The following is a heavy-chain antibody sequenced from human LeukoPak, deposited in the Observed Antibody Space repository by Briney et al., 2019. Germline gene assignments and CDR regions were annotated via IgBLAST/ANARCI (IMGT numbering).Heavy chain of an antibody. J-gene: IGHJ4*02. CDR1: GFTFTSYA. Sequence: GGSLRLSCAASGFTFTSYAMSWVRQAPGKGLEWVSTISGNGGGTYYADSVKGRFTISRDNSKNTLYLQMNSLRAEDTAVYYCAKQRDYSSSWYDPNLDYWGQGTLVTVSS. D-gene: IGHD6-13*01. CDR3: AKQRDYSSSWYDPNLDY. V-gene: IGHV3-23*01. CDR2: ISGNGGGT.